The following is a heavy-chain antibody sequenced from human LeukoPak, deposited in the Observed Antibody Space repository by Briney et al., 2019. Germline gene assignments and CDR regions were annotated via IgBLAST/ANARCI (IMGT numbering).Heavy chain of an antibody. J-gene: IGHJ4*02. CDR3: ARYYGSGSPFDY. D-gene: IGHD3-10*01. CDR2: MNPNSGNT. V-gene: IGHV1-8*01. Sequence: ASVKVSCKASGYTFTSYDINWVRQATGQGLEWMRWMNPNSGNTGYAQKFQGRVTMTRNTSISTAYMELSSLRSEDTAVYYCARYYGSGSPFDYWGQGTLVTVSS. CDR1: GYTFTSYD.